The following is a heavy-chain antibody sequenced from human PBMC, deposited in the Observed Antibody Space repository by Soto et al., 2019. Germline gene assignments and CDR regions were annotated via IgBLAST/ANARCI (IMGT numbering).Heavy chain of an antibody. CDR3: ARGSSSYFDY. CDR1: GFTFSSYA. V-gene: IGHV3-48*01. D-gene: IGHD6-6*01. CDR2: ISSSSSTI. Sequence: GGSLRLSCAASGFTFSSYAMSWVRQSPGKGLEWVSYISSSSSTIYYADSVKGRFTIPRDNAKNSLYLQMDSLRAEDTAVYYCARGSSSYFDYWGQGTLVTVSS. J-gene: IGHJ4*02.